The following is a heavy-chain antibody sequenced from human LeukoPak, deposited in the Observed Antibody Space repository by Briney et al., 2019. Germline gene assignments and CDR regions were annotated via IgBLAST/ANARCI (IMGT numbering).Heavy chain of an antibody. D-gene: IGHD1-1*01. CDR1: GFTFSNAW. J-gene: IGHJ5*02. CDR2: VYGRGGT. CDR3: AALASHRPLDH. Sequence: GSLRLSCATSGFTFSNAWMNWIRQPPGKGLEWIGYVYGRGGTTYNPSLQSRVTISLDASKNQFSLRLTSVTAADTAIYYCAALASHRPLDHWGQGTLVTVSS. V-gene: IGHV4-59*03.